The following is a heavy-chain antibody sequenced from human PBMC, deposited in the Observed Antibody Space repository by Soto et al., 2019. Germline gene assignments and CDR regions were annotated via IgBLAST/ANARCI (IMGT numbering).Heavy chain of an antibody. D-gene: IGHD6-25*01. CDR1: GFTFSSYA. V-gene: IGHV3-23*01. J-gene: IGHJ4*02. CDR3: AKGVAANWEGDYFDY. CDR2: ISGSGGST. Sequence: GGSLRLSCAASGFTFSSYAMSWVRQAPGKGLEWVSAISGSGGSTYYADSVKGRFTISRDNSKNTLYLQMNSPRAEDTAVYYCAKGVAANWEGDYFDYWGQGTLVTVSS.